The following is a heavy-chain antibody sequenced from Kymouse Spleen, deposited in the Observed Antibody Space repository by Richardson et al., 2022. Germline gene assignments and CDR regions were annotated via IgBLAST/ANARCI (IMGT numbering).Heavy chain of an antibody. Sequence: QLQLQESGPGLVKPSETLSLTCTVSGGSISSSSYYWGWIRQPPGKGLEWIGSIYYSGSTYYNPSLKSRVTISVDTSKNQFSLKLSSVTAADTAVYYCARQEDYGDWFDPWGQGTLVTVSS. D-gene: IGHD4-17*01,IGHD4-23*01. J-gene: IGHJ5*02. CDR3: ARQEDYGDWFDP. V-gene: IGHV4-39*01. CDR2: IYYSGST. CDR1: GGSISSSSYY.